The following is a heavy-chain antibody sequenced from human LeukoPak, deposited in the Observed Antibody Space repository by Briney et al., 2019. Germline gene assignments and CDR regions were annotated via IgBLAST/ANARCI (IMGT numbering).Heavy chain of an antibody. Sequence: ASVKVSCKASGYTFTSYGISWVRQAPGQGLEWMGWISAYNGNTNYAQKLQGRVTMTTDTSTSTAYMELRSLRSNDTAVYYCARLVTEARGDYNWFDPWGQGTLVTVSS. CDR3: ARLVTEARGDYNWFDP. D-gene: IGHD4-23*01. CDR1: GYTFTSYG. J-gene: IGHJ5*02. V-gene: IGHV1-18*01. CDR2: ISAYNGNT.